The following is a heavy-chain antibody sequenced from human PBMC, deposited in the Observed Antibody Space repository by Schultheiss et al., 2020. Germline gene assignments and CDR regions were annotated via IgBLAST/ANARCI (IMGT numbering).Heavy chain of an antibody. D-gene: IGHD3-3*01. CDR1: GFTFSSYA. V-gene: IGHV3-23*01. Sequence: GGSLRLSCAASGFTFSSYAMSWVRQAPGKGLEWVSAISGRGGSTFYADSVKGRFTVSRDNSKNTLSLQLNSLRAEDTAIYYCARIDGLGDFWSAYTLDYWGQGTLVTVSS. J-gene: IGHJ4*02. CDR2: ISGRGGST. CDR3: ARIDGLGDFWSAYTLDY.